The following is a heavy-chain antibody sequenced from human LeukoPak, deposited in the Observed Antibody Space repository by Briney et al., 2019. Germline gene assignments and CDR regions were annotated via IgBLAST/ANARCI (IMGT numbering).Heavy chain of an antibody. CDR3: AREAVAEAYFDY. J-gene: IGHJ4*02. Sequence: ASVKVSCKVSGYTLTELSMHWVRQAPGQGLEWMGWINPNSGGTNYAQKFQGRVTMTRDTSISTAYMELSRLRSDDTAVYYCAREAVAEAYFDYWGQGTLVTVSS. CDR2: INPNSGGT. CDR1: GYTLTELS. V-gene: IGHV1-2*02. D-gene: IGHD6-19*01.